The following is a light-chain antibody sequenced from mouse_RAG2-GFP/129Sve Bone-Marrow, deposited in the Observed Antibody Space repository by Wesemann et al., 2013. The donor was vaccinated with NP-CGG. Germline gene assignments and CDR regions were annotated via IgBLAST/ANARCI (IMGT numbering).Light chain of an antibody. J-gene: IGKJ4*01. Sequence: DIVMTQSHKFMSTSVGDRVSITCKASQDVSTAVAWYQQKPGQSPKLLIYWASTRHTGVPDRFTGSGSGTDYTLTISSVQAEDLALYYCQQYSSYPLTFGSGTKLEIK. V-gene: IGKV6-25*01. CDR2: WAS. CDR3: QQYSSYPLT. CDR1: QDVSTA.